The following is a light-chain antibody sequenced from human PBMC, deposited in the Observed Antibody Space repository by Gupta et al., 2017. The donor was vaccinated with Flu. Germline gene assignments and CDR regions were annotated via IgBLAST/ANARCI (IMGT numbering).Light chain of an antibody. CDR3: QSYDNSLNVV. CDR2: GSS. V-gene: IGLV1-40*01. CDR1: SSNIGGGYA. Sequence: QSVLTQPPSVSGAPGQRVAISCTGSSSNIGGGYAVNWYQQVPGRAPKLLIYGSSNRPSGVPDRFSGSRSGTSASLAITGLQADDEAHYFCQSYDNSLNVVFGGGTKLTVL. J-gene: IGLJ2*01.